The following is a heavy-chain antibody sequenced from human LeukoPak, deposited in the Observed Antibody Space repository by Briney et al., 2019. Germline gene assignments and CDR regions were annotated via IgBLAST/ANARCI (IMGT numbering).Heavy chain of an antibody. CDR1: GDSVSSNSAA. D-gene: IGHD6-19*01. V-gene: IGHV6-1*01. Sequence: SQTLSLTCAISGDSVSSNSAAWNWIRQSPSRGLEWLGRTYYRSKWYNDYAISVRSRITINPDTSKNQFSLQLNSVTPDDTAVYYCASALRTSGWYGYNWFDPWGQGTLVIVSS. CDR3: ASALRTSGWYGYNWFDP. CDR2: TYYRSKWYN. J-gene: IGHJ5*02.